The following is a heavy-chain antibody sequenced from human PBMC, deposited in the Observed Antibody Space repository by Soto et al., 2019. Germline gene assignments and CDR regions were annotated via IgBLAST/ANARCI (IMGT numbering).Heavy chain of an antibody. CDR1: GFTFGDYG. Sequence: DVQWVESGGGLVQPGRSLRLSCVASGFTFGDYGMHWVRQAPGRGPEWVSGISWNSGNIGYAETVKGRFTISRDNANNSLYLQMNSLRAEDTALYYCVKDGLTSVFGLVHDGSDIWGHGTMVTVSS. D-gene: IGHD3-3*01. V-gene: IGHV3-9*01. J-gene: IGHJ3*02. CDR2: ISWNSGNI. CDR3: VKDGLTSVFGLVHDGSDI.